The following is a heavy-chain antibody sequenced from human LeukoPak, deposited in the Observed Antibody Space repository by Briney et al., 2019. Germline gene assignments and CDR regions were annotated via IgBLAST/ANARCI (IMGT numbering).Heavy chain of an antibody. V-gene: IGHV3-30*04. J-gene: IGHJ3*02. CDR2: ISYDGSSK. CDR3: ARHRSGGSQDDAFDI. D-gene: IGHD2-15*01. Sequence: GGSLRLSCVASGFTFSRYAMHWVRQAPGKGLEWVAVISYDGSSKYYVDSVKGRFTISRQNAKNSLFLQMNSLRAEDTAVYYCARHRSGGSQDDAFDIWGQGTMVTVSS. CDR1: GFTFSRYA.